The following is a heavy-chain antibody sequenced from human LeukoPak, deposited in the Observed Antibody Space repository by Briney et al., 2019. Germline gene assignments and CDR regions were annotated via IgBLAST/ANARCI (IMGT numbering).Heavy chain of an antibody. D-gene: IGHD1-14*01. Sequence: GGSLRLSCAVSGFTFDDYGMSWVRQAPGKGLEWVSGINWNGGSTGYADSVKGRLTISRDNAKNSLYLQMNSLRAEDTALYYCVRDGYKAFDIWGQGTMVTVSS. CDR1: GFTFDDYG. J-gene: IGHJ3*02. V-gene: IGHV3-20*04. CDR2: INWNGGST. CDR3: VRDGYKAFDI.